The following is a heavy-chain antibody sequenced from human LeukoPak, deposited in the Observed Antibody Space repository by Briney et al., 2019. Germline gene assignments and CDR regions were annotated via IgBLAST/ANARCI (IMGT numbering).Heavy chain of an antibody. Sequence: PGGSLRLSCVASRFTFGSAAMTWVRQAPGRGLEWVSGISGSDGGTYYADSVKGRFTISRGNSKNTLYLQMNSLRAEDTAIYYCAKAGDATSPGGSFDSWGQGTLVTVSS. V-gene: IGHV3-23*01. CDR2: ISGSDGGT. D-gene: IGHD3-16*01. CDR3: AKAGDATSPGGSFDS. CDR1: RFTFGSAA. J-gene: IGHJ4*02.